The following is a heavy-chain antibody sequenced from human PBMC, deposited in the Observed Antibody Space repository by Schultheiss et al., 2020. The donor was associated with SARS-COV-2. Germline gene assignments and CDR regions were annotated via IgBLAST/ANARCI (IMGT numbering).Heavy chain of an antibody. J-gene: IGHJ4*02. V-gene: IGHV3-30*18. Sequence: GGSLRLSCAASGFTVSSNYMSWVRQAPGKGLEWVAVISYDGSNKYYADSVKGRFTISRDNSKNTLYLQMNSLRAEDTAVYYCAKSMWYQSESYYFDYWGQGTLVTVSS. CDR2: ISYDGSNK. D-gene: IGHD2-2*01. CDR3: AKSMWYQSESYYFDY. CDR1: GFTVSSNY.